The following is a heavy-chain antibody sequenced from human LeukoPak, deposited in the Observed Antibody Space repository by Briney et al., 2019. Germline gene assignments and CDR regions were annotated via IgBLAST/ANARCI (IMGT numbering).Heavy chain of an antibody. Sequence: GASVKVSCKASGGAFSSYAFSWVRQAPDQGLEWMGGIVPMFGTPTYSQKFKGRITLTADESTSTAYMELSSLRSEDTALYYCATDHERAGDISLFYLDAWGKGTTVTVSS. D-gene: IGHD7-27*01. CDR1: GGAFSSYA. J-gene: IGHJ6*03. CDR2: IVPMFGTP. CDR3: ATDHERAGDISLFYLDA. V-gene: IGHV1-69*13.